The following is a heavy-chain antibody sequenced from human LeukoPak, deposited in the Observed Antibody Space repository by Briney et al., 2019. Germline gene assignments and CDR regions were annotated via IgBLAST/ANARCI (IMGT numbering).Heavy chain of an antibody. Sequence: ASVKVSCKSSGYTFTSYYVHWVRQAPGQGLEWMGIINPSGGSTSYAQRFQGGVTLTRDTSTSTVYMELSSLRSEDTAVYYCARDRDSSSWFVDYWDQGTLVTVSS. D-gene: IGHD6-13*01. CDR1: GYTFTSYY. CDR2: INPSGGST. V-gene: IGHV1-46*01. CDR3: ARDRDSSSWFVDY. J-gene: IGHJ4*02.